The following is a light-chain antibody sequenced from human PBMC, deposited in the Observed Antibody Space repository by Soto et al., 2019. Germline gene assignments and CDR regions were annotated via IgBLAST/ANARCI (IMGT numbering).Light chain of an antibody. Sequence: QSALTQPRSVSGSPGQSVTISCTGTSRDVGGYNYVSWYQQHPGKAPKFMIYDVSKRPSGVPDRFSGSKSGNTASLTISGLQADDEADYYCCSYAGSYKGYVFGPGTKLTVL. CDR1: SRDVGGYNY. J-gene: IGLJ1*01. CDR2: DVS. V-gene: IGLV2-11*01. CDR3: CSYAGSYKGYV.